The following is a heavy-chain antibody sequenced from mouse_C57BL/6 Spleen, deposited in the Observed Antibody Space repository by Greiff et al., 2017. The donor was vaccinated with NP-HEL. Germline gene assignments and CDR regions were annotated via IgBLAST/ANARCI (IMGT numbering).Heavy chain of an antibody. CDR2: ISDGGSYT. CDR1: GFTFSSYA. Sequence: DVHLVESGGGLVKPGGSLKLSCAASGFTFSSYAMSWVRQTPEKRLEWVATISDGGSYTYYPDNVKGRFTISRDNAKNNLYLQMSHLKSEDTAMYYCARDETVVARAWFAYWGQGTLVTVSA. D-gene: IGHD1-1*01. CDR3: ARDETVVARAWFAY. V-gene: IGHV5-4*01. J-gene: IGHJ3*01.